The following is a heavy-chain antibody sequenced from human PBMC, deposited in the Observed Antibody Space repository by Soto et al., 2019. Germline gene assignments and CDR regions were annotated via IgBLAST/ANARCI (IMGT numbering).Heavy chain of an antibody. Sequence: QITLKESGPPLVKTTQTLTLTCTFSGFSLTTRGVGVGWIRQPPGKALECLALIYWDDDKRYSPSLQSRLSITKDTSKNQVVLTMTNVDPVDTATYYCAHIPNYYQYDWFDPWGQGTLVSVSS. CDR3: AHIPNYYQYDWFDP. D-gene: IGHD3-16*01. CDR1: GFSLTTRGVG. J-gene: IGHJ5*02. CDR2: IYWDDDK. V-gene: IGHV2-5*02.